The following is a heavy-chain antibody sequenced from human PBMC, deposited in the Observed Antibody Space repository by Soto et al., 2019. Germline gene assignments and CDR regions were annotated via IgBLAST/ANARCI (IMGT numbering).Heavy chain of an antibody. J-gene: IGHJ5*02. D-gene: IGHD6-19*01. CDR2: IRVGGGDT. Sequence: VRLLDSGGGLAQPGGSRRLSCAASGFTFSSSAMNWVRQAPGKGLEWVSSIRVGGGDTFYADSVRGRFTVSRDISRNTLYLQMNSLRAEDTAIYYCAKCSVGTVRTSGWCNWFDPWGQGTLVTVSS. CDR3: AKCSVGTVRTSGWCNWFDP. V-gene: IGHV3-23*01. CDR1: GFTFSSSA.